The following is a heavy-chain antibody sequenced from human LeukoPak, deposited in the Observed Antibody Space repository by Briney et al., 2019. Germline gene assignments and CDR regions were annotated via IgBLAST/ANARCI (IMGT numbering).Heavy chain of an antibody. D-gene: IGHD3-22*01. CDR1: GFTVSSNY. CDR3: ARDWSPPNYYDSSGDELNAFDI. V-gene: IGHV3-66*01. Sequence: GGSLRLSCAASGFTVSSNYMSWVRQAPGKGLEWVSVIYSGGSTYYADSVKGRFTISRDNSKNTLYLQMNSLRAEDTAVYYCARDWSPPNYYDSSGDELNAFDIWGQGTMVTVSS. CDR2: IYSGGST. J-gene: IGHJ3*02.